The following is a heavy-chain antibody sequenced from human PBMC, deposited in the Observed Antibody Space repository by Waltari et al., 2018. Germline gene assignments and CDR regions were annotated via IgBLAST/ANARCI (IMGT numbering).Heavy chain of an antibody. V-gene: IGHV3-21*01. CDR1: GFTLNSYS. CDR2: ISSSSSYI. Sequence: EVQLVESGGGLVTPGGSLRLSCAASGFTLNSYSMHWVRQAPGKGLEWVSSISSSSSYIYYADSVKGRFTISRDNAKNSLYLQMNSLRAEDTAVYYCARDLYGDYGLGAFDIWGQGTMVTVSS. J-gene: IGHJ3*02. D-gene: IGHD4-17*01. CDR3: ARDLYGDYGLGAFDI.